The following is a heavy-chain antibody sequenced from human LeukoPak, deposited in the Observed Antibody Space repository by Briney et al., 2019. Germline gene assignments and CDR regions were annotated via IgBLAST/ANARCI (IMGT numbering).Heavy chain of an antibody. CDR3: ARGRKNYDFCSGYYKLSNWFDP. V-gene: IGHV4-34*01. CDR2: INHSGST. CDR1: GGSFSGYY. J-gene: IGHJ5*02. Sequence: SETLSLTCAVYGGSFSGYYWSWIRQPPGKGLEWIGEINHSGSTNYNPSLKSRVTISVDTSKNQFSLKLSSVTAADTAVYYCARGRKNYDFCSGYYKLSNWFDPWGQGTLVTVSS. D-gene: IGHD3-3*01.